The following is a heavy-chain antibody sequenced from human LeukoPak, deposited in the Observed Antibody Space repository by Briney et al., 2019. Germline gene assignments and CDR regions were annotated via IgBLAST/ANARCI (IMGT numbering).Heavy chain of an antibody. CDR1: GYTSTSYY. J-gene: IGHJ5*02. Sequence: ASVKVSCKASGYTSTSYYMHWVRQAPGQGLEWMGIINPSGGSTSYAQKFQGRVTMTRDTSTSTVYMELSSLRSEDTAVYYCAILGGVLLPHPGSTEFDPWGQGTLVTVSP. CDR2: INPSGGST. CDR3: AILGGVLLPHPGSTEFDP. D-gene: IGHD3-10*01. V-gene: IGHV1-46*01.